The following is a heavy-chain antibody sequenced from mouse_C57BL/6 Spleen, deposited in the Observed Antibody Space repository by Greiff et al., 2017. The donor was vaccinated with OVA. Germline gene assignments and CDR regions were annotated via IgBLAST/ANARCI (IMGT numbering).Heavy chain of an antibody. Sequence: QVHVKQPGAELVKPGASVKMSCKASGYTFTSYWITWVKQRPGQGLEWIGDIYPGSGSTNYNEKFKSKATLTVDTSSSTAYMQLSSLTSEDSAVYYCASNYGGYAMDYWGQGTSVTVSS. V-gene: IGHV1-55*01. CDR3: ASNYGGYAMDY. CDR2: IYPGSGST. CDR1: GYTFTSYW. J-gene: IGHJ4*01. D-gene: IGHD1-1*01.